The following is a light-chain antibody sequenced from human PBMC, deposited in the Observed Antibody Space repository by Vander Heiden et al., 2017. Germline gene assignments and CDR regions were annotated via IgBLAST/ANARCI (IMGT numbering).Light chain of an antibody. V-gene: IGKV3-11*01. CDR1: QSVSSY. Sequence: ILLTQSPATLSLSPGERATLSCRASQSVSSYLAWYQQKPGQAPRLLIYDASNRATGIPARFSGSGSGTDFTLTTSSLEPEDFAVYYCQQRSNWYTFGQGTKLEIK. CDR3: QQRSNWYT. CDR2: DAS. J-gene: IGKJ2*01.